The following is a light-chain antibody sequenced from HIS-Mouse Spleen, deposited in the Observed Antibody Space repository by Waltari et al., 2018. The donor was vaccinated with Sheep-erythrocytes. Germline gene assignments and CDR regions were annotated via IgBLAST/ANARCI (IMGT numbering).Light chain of an antibody. J-gene: IGKJ1*01. CDR1: QSVSSSY. V-gene: IGKV3-20*01. Sequence: EIVLTQSPGTLSLSPGERATLSCRASQSVSSSYLAWYQQKPGQAPRLLIYGASSRATGIPDRFSGSGSGTEFTLTISSLQPDDFATYYCQQYNSYSTWTFGQGTKVEIK. CDR3: QQYNSYSTWT. CDR2: GAS.